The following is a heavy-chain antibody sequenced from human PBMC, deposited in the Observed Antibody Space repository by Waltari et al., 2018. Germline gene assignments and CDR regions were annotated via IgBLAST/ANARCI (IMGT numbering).Heavy chain of an antibody. D-gene: IGHD1-7*01. Sequence: QVQLVESGGGVVQPGRSLRLSCAASGFTFSSYAMHWVRQAPGKGLEWVAVIADDGSNKYYADSVKGRFTISRDNSKNTLYLQMNSLRAEDTAVYYCARDLELRPGYCYGMDVWGQGTTVTVSS. CDR3: ARDLELRPGYCYGMDV. CDR1: GFTFSSYA. CDR2: IADDGSNK. J-gene: IGHJ6*02. V-gene: IGHV3-30-3*01.